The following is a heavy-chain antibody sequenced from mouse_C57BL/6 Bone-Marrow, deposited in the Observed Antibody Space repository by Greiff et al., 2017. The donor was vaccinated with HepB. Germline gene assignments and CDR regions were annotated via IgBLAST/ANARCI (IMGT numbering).Heavy chain of an antibody. J-gene: IGHJ4*01. Sequence: QVQLQQPGAELVRPGTSVKLSCKASGYTFTSYWMHWVKQRPGQGLEWIGVIDPSDSYTNYNQKFKGKATLTVDTSSSTAYMQLSSLTSEDSAVYYCARDSSPWDYWGQGTSVTVSS. V-gene: IGHV1-59*01. D-gene: IGHD1-1*01. CDR1: GYTFTSYW. CDR3: ARDSSPWDY. CDR2: IDPSDSYT.